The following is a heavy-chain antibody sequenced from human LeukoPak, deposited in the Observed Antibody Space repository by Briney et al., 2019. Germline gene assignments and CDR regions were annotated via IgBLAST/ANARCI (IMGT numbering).Heavy chain of an antibody. J-gene: IGHJ5*02. CDR3: ARTPRIVVGVSGWFDP. CDR2: IYYSGST. Sequence: SETLSLTCTVSGGSISSYYWSWIRQPPGKGLEWIGYIYYSGSTNYNPSHKSRVTISVDTSKNQFSLKKSSVTAADTAVYYCARTPRIVVGVSGWFDPWGQGALDTVFS. V-gene: IGHV4-59*08. CDR1: GGSISSYY. D-gene: IGHD2-2*01.